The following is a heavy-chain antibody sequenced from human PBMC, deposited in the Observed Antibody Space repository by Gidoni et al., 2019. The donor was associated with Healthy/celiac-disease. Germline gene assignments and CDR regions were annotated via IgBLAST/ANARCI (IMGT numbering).Heavy chain of an antibody. D-gene: IGHD3-16*02. V-gene: IGHV4-34*01. CDR1: GGSCSGSY. Sequence: QVQLQQWGAGLLKPSETLSLTCAVYGGSCSGSYWRWIRQPSGKGLEWIGEINHSGSTNYNPSLKSRVTISVDTSKNQFSLKLSSVTAADTAVYYCARGLRLGELSLVMDYGMDVWGQGTTVTVSS. CDR2: INHSGST. CDR3: ARGLRLGELSLVMDYGMDV. J-gene: IGHJ6*02.